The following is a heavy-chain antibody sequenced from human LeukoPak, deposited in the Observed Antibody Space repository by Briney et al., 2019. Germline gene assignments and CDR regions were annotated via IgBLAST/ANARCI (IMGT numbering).Heavy chain of an antibody. CDR3: ATSRFSGGLGRFDP. Sequence: SQTLSLTCTVSGGSISSGTYYWNWIRQPAGKGLEWIGRIYTSGSTIYNPSLKSRVTISVDTSKNQVSLKLGSVTAADTAVYYCATSRFSGGLGRFDPWGQGTLVTVSS. CDR1: GGSISSGTYY. V-gene: IGHV4-61*02. CDR2: IYTSGST. J-gene: IGHJ5*02. D-gene: IGHD3-10*01.